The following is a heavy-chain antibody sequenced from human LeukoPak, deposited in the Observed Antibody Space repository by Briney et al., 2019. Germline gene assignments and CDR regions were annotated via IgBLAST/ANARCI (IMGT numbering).Heavy chain of an antibody. CDR3: AKDVVTAHPWYLDY. V-gene: IGHV3-23*01. CDR2: ISGSGIST. J-gene: IGHJ4*02. D-gene: IGHD2-21*02. Sequence: TGGSLRLSCAASGFTFSSYAMSWVRQAPGKGLEWVSAISGSGISTYYADSVKGRFTISRDNSRTTLYLQMDSLRAEDTAVYYCAKDVVTAHPWYLDYWGQGTLVTVSS. CDR1: GFTFSSYA.